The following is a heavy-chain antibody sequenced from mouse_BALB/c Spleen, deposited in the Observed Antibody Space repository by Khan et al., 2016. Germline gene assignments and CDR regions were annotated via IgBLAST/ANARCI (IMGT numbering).Heavy chain of an antibody. Sequence: EVKLEESGPGLVKPSQSLSLTCTVTGYSITSDYAWNWIRQFPGNKLEWMGYINYSGSTSYNPSLKSRISITRDTSKNQFFLQLNSVTTEDTATXYCARDYYGSSFFDYWGQGTTLTVSS. CDR1: GYSITSDYA. CDR2: INYSGST. D-gene: IGHD1-1*01. J-gene: IGHJ2*01. V-gene: IGHV3-2*02. CDR3: ARDYYGSSFFDY.